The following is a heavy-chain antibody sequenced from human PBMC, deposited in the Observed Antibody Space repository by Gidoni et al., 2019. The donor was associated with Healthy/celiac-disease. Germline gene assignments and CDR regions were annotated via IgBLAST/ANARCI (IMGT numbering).Heavy chain of an antibody. V-gene: IGHV3-23*01. CDR2: ISGSGGST. CDR3: AKLTGSSGALDY. D-gene: IGHD1-26*01. Sequence: EVQLLESGGGLVQPGGSLRPSCAASGFTFSSYAMSWVRQAPGKGLGWVSAISGSGGSTYYADSVKGRFTISRDNSKNTLYLQMNSLRAEDTAVYYCAKLTGSSGALDYWGQGTLVTVSS. J-gene: IGHJ4*02. CDR1: GFTFSSYA.